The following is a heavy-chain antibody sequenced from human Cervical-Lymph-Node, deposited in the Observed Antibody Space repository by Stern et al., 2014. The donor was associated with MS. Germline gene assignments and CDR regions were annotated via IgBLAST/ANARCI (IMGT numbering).Heavy chain of an antibody. J-gene: IGHJ4*02. D-gene: IGHD1-14*01. Sequence: VQLVQSGAELIRPGESLKISCKGAGYKFSIYWIAWVRQMPGKGLEWMGIIYPGDSETRYSPYFQGQVTMSTGQSNSHTSLQWSSLNASDTAMYFCARQTTAWASDVWGQGTLVTVSS. V-gene: IGHV5-51*01. CDR1: GYKFSIYW. CDR2: IYPGDSET. CDR3: ARQTTAWASDV.